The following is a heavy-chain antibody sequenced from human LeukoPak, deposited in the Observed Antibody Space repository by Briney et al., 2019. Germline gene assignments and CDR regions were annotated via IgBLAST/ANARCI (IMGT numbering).Heavy chain of an antibody. Sequence: ASVRVSCKASGYTFTDSFMHWLRQAPGQGLEWMGRINPDTGGTKYAQKFQGRVTMTRDTSISTAYMELYSLRSDDTAVYYCARGWGSSSGNDLNWFDPWGQGTLVTVSS. CDR3: ARGWGSSSGNDLNWFDP. CDR1: GYTFTDSF. J-gene: IGHJ5*02. V-gene: IGHV1-2*06. CDR2: INPDTGGT. D-gene: IGHD5-12*01.